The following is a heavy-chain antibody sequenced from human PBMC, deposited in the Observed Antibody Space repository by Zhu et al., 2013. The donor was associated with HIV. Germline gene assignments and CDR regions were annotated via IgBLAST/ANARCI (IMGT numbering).Heavy chain of an antibody. J-gene: IGHJ5*02. V-gene: IGHV1-69*12. D-gene: IGHD6-13*01. CDR3: ASIIAAASISPLPFAPP. CDR2: IIPIFGTA. Sequence: QVQLVQSGAEVKKPGSSVKVSCKASGGTFSSYAISWVRQAPGQGLEWMGGIIPIFGTANYAQKFQGRVTITADESTSTAYMELSSLRSEDTAVYYCASIIAAASISPLPFAPPWGQGTLVTVSS. CDR1: GGTFSSYA.